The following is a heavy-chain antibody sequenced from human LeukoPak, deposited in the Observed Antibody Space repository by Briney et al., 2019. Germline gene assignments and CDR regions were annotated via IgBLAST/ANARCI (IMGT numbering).Heavy chain of an antibody. J-gene: IGHJ4*02. D-gene: IGHD5-18*01. CDR3: ARDLSGYSYDY. V-gene: IGHV3-30*04. Sequence: PGGSLRLSCAASGFTFSSYTMHWVRQAPGKGLDWVAVISYDGSNKYYADSVKGRFTISRDNSKNTMYMQMNSLRAEDTAVYYCARDLSGYSYDYWGQGTLVTVSS. CDR2: ISYDGSNK. CDR1: GFTFSSYT.